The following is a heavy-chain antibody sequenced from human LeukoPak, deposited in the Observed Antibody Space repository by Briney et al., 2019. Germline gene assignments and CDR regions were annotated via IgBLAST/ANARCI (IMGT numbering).Heavy chain of an antibody. CDR3: ARGKSGSHWRPFDY. D-gene: IGHD1-26*01. Sequence: PGGSLRLSCAASGFTVSDNYMSWVRQAPGKGLEWVSLLYSGGSTHYADSVKGRFTISRDKSNNMLSLQMNSLRAEDTAVYYCARGKSGSHWRPFDYWGQGTLVTVSS. V-gene: IGHV3-66*01. CDR2: LYSGGST. J-gene: IGHJ4*02. CDR1: GFTVSDNY.